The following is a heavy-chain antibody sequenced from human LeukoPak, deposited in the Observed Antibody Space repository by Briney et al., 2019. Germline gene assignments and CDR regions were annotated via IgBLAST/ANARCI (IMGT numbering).Heavy chain of an antibody. V-gene: IGHV3-53*01. CDR1: GFTVNNNY. CDR3: ARGISMMIVAPGY. CDR2: IYSNNTT. D-gene: IGHD3-22*01. J-gene: IGHJ4*02. Sequence: PGGSLRLSCAASGFTVNNNYMTWVRQAPGKGLEWVSVIYSNNTTYYADSVKGRFTISRDSSKNTLYLQMNRLRAEDTAVYYCARGISMMIVAPGYWGQGTLVTVSS.